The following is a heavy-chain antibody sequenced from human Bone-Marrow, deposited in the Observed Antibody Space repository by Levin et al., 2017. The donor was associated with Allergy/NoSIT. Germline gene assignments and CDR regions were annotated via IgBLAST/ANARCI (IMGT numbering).Heavy chain of an antibody. V-gene: IGHV3-23*01. J-gene: IGHJ5*02. CDR3: AKEGGNRYDQ. D-gene: IGHD3-16*02. CDR1: EFSFSSHA. Sequence: GESLKISCTASEFSFSSHAMSWVRQAPGQGLEWVSSISSAGTTHYADSVKGRFTISRDNSKDTMDLQMNSLRVEDTAFYYCAKEGGNRYDQWGQGTLVTVSS. CDR2: ISSAGTT.